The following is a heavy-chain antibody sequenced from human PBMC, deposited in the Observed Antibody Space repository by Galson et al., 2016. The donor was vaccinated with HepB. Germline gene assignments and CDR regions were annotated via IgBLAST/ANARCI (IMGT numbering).Heavy chain of an antibody. D-gene: IGHD2/OR15-2a*01. CDR3: ARLSRFHYFQH. V-gene: IGHV4-39*01. J-gene: IGHJ1*01. CDR1: GASITTNSYY. CDR2: IYSIGTT. Sequence: SETLSLTCTVTGASITTNSYYWGWIRRPPGKGPEWIGSIYSIGTTYSSTSLQSRVTLSIDTSKNQFSLKVTSVAATDTAVYYCARLSRFHYFQHWGQGTLAIVSS.